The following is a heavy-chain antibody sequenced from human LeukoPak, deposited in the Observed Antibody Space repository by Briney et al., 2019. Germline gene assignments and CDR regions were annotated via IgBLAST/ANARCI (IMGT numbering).Heavy chain of an antibody. Sequence: SETLSLTCTVSGGSISSYYWSWIRQPPGKGLECIGYIYYGGSTNYNPSLKSRVTISVDTSKNQFSLKLTSVTAADTAVYFCARSHAQKWSGYSHWGQGTLVTVSS. CDR1: GGSISSYY. V-gene: IGHV4-59*01. CDR2: IYYGGST. D-gene: IGHD3-3*01. J-gene: IGHJ4*02. CDR3: ARSHAQKWSGYSH.